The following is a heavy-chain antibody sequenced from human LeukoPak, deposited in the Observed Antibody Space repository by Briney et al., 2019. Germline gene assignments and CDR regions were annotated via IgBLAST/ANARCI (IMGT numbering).Heavy chain of an antibody. CDR3: ARLKYDSSGYRLFDY. CDR1: GGSISSGGYY. CDR2: IYYSGST. Sequence: SETLSLTXXVSGGSISSGGYYWSWIRQHPGKGLEWIGYIYYSGSTSYNPSLKSRVTISVDTSKNQVSLKLSSVTAADTAVYYCARLKYDSSGYRLFDYWGQGTLVTVSS. D-gene: IGHD3-22*01. V-gene: IGHV4-31*03. J-gene: IGHJ4*02.